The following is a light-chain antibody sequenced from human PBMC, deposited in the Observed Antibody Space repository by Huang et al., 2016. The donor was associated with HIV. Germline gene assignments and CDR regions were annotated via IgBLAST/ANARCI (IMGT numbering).Light chain of an antibody. V-gene: IGKV3-11*01. CDR1: QSISSY. CDR3: QQRSNWPPEGT. CDR2: DAS. Sequence: EIVLTQSPATLSLSPGERATLSCRASQSISSYLAWYQQKPGQAPRRRIYDASNRATGVPARFSGSGSGTDFTLTISSLEPEDFAVYYCQQRSNWPPEGTFGQGTKVEIK. J-gene: IGKJ1*01.